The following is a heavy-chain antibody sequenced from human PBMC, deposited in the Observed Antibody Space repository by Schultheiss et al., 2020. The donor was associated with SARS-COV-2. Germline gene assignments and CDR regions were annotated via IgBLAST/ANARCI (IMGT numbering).Heavy chain of an antibody. J-gene: IGHJ3*02. CDR2: IIPIFGTA. D-gene: IGHD3-22*01. CDR3: AKRGSSGYYGDAFDI. Sequence: SVKVSCKASGYTFTSYGISWVRQAPGQGLEWMGGIIPIFGTANYAQKFQGRVTITADESTSTAYMELSSLRSEDTALYYCAKRGSSGYYGDAFDIWGQGTMVTVSS. CDR1: GYTFTSYG. V-gene: IGHV1-69*13.